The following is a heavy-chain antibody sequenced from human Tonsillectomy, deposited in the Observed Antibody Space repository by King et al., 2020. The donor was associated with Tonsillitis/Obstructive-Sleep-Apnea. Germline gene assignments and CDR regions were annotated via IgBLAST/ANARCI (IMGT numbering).Heavy chain of an antibody. J-gene: IGHJ4*02. CDR3: ARGPLDFGAYDY. CDR1: GFTFSSYA. CDR2: ISYDGSNK. Sequence: VPLVESGGGVVQPGRSLRLSCAASGFTFSSYAMHWVRQAPGKGLEWVAVISYDGSNKYYADSVKGRFTISRDNSKNTLYLQMNSLRAEDTAVYYCARGPLDFGAYDYWGQGTLVTVSS. V-gene: IGHV3-30*01. D-gene: IGHD3-3*01.